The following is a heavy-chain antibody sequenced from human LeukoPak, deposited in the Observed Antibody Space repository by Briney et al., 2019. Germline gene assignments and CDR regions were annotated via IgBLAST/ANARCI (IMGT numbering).Heavy chain of an antibody. Sequence: GGSLRLSCAASGFTFSSYAMSWVRQAPGKGLEWVSLISGSGGRTYYADSVKGRFTISRDNSKNTLYLQMNSLRAEDTAVYYCAKDFDTVTTLNWFDPWGQGTLVTVSS. D-gene: IGHD4-17*01. J-gene: IGHJ5*02. CDR3: AKDFDTVTTLNWFDP. CDR1: GFTFSSYA. V-gene: IGHV3-23*01. CDR2: ISGSGGRT.